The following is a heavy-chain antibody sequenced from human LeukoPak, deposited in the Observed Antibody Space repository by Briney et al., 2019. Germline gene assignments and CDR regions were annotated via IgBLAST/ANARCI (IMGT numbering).Heavy chain of an antibody. V-gene: IGHV3-21*01. CDR1: GFTFSSYS. D-gene: IGHD3-10*01. Sequence: GGSLRLSCAAPGFTFSSYSMNWVRQAPGKGLEWVSSISSSSSYIYYADSVKGRFTISRDNAKNSLYLQMNSLRAEDTAVYYCARDDGYYGSGNFDYWGQGTLVTVSS. CDR2: ISSSSSYI. J-gene: IGHJ4*02. CDR3: ARDDGYYGSGNFDY.